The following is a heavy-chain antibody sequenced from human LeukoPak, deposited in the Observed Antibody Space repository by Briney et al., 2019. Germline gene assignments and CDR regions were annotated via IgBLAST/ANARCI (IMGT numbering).Heavy chain of an antibody. Sequence: GGSLRLSCAASGFTFSDYWMSWVRQPPGKGLGWVSVVSGSGGSTYYADSVKGRFTISRDNSKNTLYLQMNSLSAEDTAVYYCAKGGSGSSWGQGTLVTVSS. D-gene: IGHD1-26*01. V-gene: IGHV3-23*01. CDR3: AKGGSGSS. J-gene: IGHJ5*02. CDR2: VSGSGGST. CDR1: GFTFSDYW.